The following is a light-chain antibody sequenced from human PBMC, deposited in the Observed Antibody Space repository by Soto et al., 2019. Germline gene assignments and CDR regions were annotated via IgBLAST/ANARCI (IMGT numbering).Light chain of an antibody. J-gene: IGLJ3*02. Sequence: QSALTQPASVSGSPRQSITISCTGTSSDVGGYNYVSWYQQHPGKAPKLMIYEVSNRPSGVSNRFSGSKSDNTASLTISGLQAEDDAHYYCTSYTSSSSWVFGGGTKLTVL. CDR2: EVS. V-gene: IGLV2-14*01. CDR3: TSYTSSSSWV. CDR1: SSDVGGYNY.